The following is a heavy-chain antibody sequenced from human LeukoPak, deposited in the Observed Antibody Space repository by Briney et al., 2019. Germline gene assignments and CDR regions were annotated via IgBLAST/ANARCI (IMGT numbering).Heavy chain of an antibody. D-gene: IGHD3-22*01. J-gene: IGHJ4*02. CDR3: ASWNTYYYGSSTFDY. V-gene: IGHV1-46*01. CDR1: GYAFTSYY. CDR2: INPSGGST. Sequence: ASVKVSCKASGYAFTSYYMHWVRQAPGQGLEWMGIINPSGGSTSYAQKFQGRVTMTRDTSTSTVYMELSSLRSEDTAVYYCASWNTYYYGSSTFDYWGQGTLVTVSS.